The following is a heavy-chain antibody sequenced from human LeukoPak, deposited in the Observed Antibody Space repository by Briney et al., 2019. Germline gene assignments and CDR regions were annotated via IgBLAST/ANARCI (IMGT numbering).Heavy chain of an antibody. CDR2: MNPNSGNT. Sequence: ASVKVSFKASGYTFTSYDINWVRQATGQGREGMGWMNPNSGNTGYAQKFQGRVTMTRNTSISTAYMELSSLRSEDTAVYYCARGAGSGPPVPDYWGQGTLVTVSS. CDR3: ARGAGSGPPVPDY. V-gene: IGHV1-8*01. CDR1: GYTFTSYD. D-gene: IGHD6-19*01. J-gene: IGHJ4*02.